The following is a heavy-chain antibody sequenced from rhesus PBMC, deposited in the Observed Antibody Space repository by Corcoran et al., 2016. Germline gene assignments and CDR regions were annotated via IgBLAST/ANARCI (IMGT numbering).Heavy chain of an antibody. J-gene: IGHJ6*01. CDR3: ARAGSGSYYGLDS. Sequence: QVQLQESGPGLVKPSETLSLTCAVSGGSIRSGYYFWSWIRQPPGKGLEWIGYITDSGSTSYNPSLKSRVTISRDTSKNQFSLKLSSVTAADTAVYYCARAGSGSYYGLDSWGQGVVVTVSS. V-gene: IGHV4-122*02. CDR2: ITDSGST. CDR1: GGSIRSGYYF. D-gene: IGHD2-21*01.